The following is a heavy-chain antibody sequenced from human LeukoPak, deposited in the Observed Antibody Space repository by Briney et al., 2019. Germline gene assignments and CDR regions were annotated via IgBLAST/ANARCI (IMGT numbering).Heavy chain of an antibody. D-gene: IGHD5-24*01. CDR1: GFTFSSYS. CDR3: AKEGMRELAIDY. V-gene: IGHV3-21*01. J-gene: IGHJ4*02. CDR2: ISSSSSYI. Sequence: GGSLRLSCAASGFTFSSYSMNWVRQAPGKGLEWVSSISSSSSYIYYADSVKGRFTISRDNSKNTLYLQMNSLRAEDTAVYYCAKEGMRELAIDYWGQGTLVTVSS.